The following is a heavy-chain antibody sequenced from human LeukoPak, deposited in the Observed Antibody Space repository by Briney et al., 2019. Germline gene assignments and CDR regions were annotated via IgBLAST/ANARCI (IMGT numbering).Heavy chain of an antibody. CDR3: ARDWRELSDY. J-gene: IGHJ4*02. CDR2: IPYDGSNK. D-gene: IGHD1-26*01. Sequence: GGSLRLSCAASGFTFSSYAMHWVRQAPGKGLEWVAVIPYDGSNKYYADSVKGRFTISRDNSKNTLYLQMNSLRAEDTAVYYCARDWRELSDYWGQGTLVTVSS. CDR1: GFTFSSYA. V-gene: IGHV3-30-3*01.